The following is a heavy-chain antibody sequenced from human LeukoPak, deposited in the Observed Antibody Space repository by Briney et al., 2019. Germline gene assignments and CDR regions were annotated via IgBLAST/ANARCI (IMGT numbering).Heavy chain of an antibody. Sequence: SVKVSCKASGGTFSSYAISWVRQAPGQGLEWMGGIIPIFGTANYAQKFQGRVTITADESTSTAYMELSSLRSEDTAVYYCAGSLGGYYFDAFDIWGQGTMVTVSS. CDR3: AGSLGGYYFDAFDI. CDR2: IIPIFGTA. J-gene: IGHJ3*02. CDR1: GGTFSSYA. D-gene: IGHD3-22*01. V-gene: IGHV1-69*13.